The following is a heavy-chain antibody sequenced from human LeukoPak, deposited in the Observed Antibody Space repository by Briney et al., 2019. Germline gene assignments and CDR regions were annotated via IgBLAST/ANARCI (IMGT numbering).Heavy chain of an antibody. D-gene: IGHD4-17*01. CDR3: ARDYGDHAFDC. CDR1: GGSLSRSTYY. V-gene: IGHV4-39*01. J-gene: IGHJ4*02. Sequence: PETLSLTCTVSGGSLSRSTYYWGWIRQPPGKGLEWIGSFYYSGRTYYNPSLKSRVTISVDTSKNQFSLKLSSVTAADTAVYFGARDYGDHAFDCWGQGTLVTVSS. CDR2: FYYSGRT.